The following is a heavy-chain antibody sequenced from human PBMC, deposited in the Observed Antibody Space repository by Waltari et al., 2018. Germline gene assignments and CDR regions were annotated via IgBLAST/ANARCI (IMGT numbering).Heavy chain of an antibody. Sequence: QPQLQESGPGLVKPSETLSLTCTVSGASISSSSYYWGWIRQPPGKGLEWIGNIYKSGSTYYNPSLKSRVTTSVDTSKNQFSLKLSSVTAADTAMYYCALYERYAFDIWGQGTMVTVSS. J-gene: IGHJ3*02. CDR2: IYKSGST. V-gene: IGHV4-39*01. D-gene: IGHD2-2*02. CDR1: GASISSSSYY. CDR3: ALYERYAFDI.